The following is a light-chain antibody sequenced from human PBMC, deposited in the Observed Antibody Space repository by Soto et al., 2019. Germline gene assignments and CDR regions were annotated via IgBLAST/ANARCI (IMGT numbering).Light chain of an antibody. Sequence: QPVLTQSPSASASLGASVKLTCTLSSGHSSYAIAWHQQQPEKGPRYLMKLNSDGSHSKGDGIPDRFSGSSSGAERYLTISSLQSEYEADYYCQTWGTGDWVFGGGTKLTVL. CDR2: LNSDGSH. V-gene: IGLV4-69*01. J-gene: IGLJ3*02. CDR1: SGHSSYA. CDR3: QTWGTGDWV.